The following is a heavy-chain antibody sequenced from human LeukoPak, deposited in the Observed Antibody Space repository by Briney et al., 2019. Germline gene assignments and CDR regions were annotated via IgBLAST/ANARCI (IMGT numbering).Heavy chain of an antibody. J-gene: IGHJ6*02. CDR1: GFTVSSNY. CDR3: ARVRGYSGYEGRNYYYGMDV. D-gene: IGHD5-12*01. CDR2: IYSGGST. Sequence: PGGSLRLSCAASGFTVSSNYMSWVRQAPGKGLEWVSVIYSGGSTYYADSVKGRFTISRDNSKNTLYLQMNSLRAEDTAVYYCARVRGYSGYEGRNYYYGMDVWGQGTTVTVSS. V-gene: IGHV3-53*01.